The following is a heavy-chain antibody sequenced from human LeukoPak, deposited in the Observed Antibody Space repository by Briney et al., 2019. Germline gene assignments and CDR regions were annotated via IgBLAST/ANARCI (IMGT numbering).Heavy chain of an antibody. CDR1: GDSVSSNSAG. J-gene: IGHJ4*02. V-gene: IGHV6-1*01. CDR3: ARGSIAAAGAIDY. Sequence: SQTLSLTCAISGDSVSSNSAGWNWIRQSPSRGLEWLGRTYYRSKWYNDYAVSVKSRITINPDTSKNQFSLQLNSVTPEDTAVYYCARGSIAAAGAIDYWGQGTLVTVSS. D-gene: IGHD6-13*01. CDR2: TYYRSKWYN.